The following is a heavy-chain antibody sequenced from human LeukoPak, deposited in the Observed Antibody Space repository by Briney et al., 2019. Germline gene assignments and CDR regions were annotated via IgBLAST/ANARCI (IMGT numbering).Heavy chain of an antibody. Sequence: SETLSLTCTVSGVSVSSGSYYWSWIRQPPGKGLEWIGYIYYSGSTSYNPSLKSRVTISIDTSKNQFSLKLSSVPAADTAVYYCARDREYSSGWYTHYFDYWGQGTLVTVSS. CDR1: GVSVSSGSYY. V-gene: IGHV4-61*01. D-gene: IGHD6-19*01. J-gene: IGHJ4*02. CDR3: ARDREYSSGWYTHYFDY. CDR2: IYYSGST.